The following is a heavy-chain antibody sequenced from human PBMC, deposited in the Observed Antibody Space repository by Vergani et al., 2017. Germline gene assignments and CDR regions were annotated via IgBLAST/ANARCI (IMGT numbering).Heavy chain of an antibody. CDR3: HCGGDCYPLNNWFDP. Sequence: EVQLLESGGGLVQPGGSLRLSCEASGFSFPGYAMSWARQAPGKRLEWVSAISGSGGSTYYADSVKGRFTISRDNSKNTLYLQMNSLRAEDTAVYYCHCGGDCYPLNNWFDPWGQGTLVTVSS. J-gene: IGHJ5*02. V-gene: IGHV3-23*01. D-gene: IGHD2-21*01. CDR2: ISGSGGST. CDR1: GFSFPGYA.